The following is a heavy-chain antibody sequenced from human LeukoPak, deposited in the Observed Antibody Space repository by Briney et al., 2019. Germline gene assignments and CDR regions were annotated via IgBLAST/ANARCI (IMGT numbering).Heavy chain of an antibody. CDR3: ASLVDTAMVTVDY. CDR2: INHSGST. CDR1: GGSFSGYY. D-gene: IGHD5-18*01. J-gene: IGHJ4*02. Sequence: PSETLSLTCAVYGGSFSGYYWSWIRQPPGKGLEWIGEINHSGSTNYIPSLKSRVTISVDTSKNQFSLKLSSVTAADTAVYYCASLVDTAMVTVDYWGQGTLVTVSS. V-gene: IGHV4-34*01.